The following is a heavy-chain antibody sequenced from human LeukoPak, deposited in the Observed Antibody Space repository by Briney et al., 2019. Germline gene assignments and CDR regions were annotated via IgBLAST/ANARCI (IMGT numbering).Heavy chain of an antibody. D-gene: IGHD6-13*01. Sequence: SQTLSLTCGISGDSVSSNTVAWNWIRQSPSRGLEWLGRTYYRSKWYNDYAVSVKSRITINPDTSKNQFSLQLNSVTPEDTAVYYCARGWLGSSWFFDYWGQGTLVTVSS. CDR1: GDSVSSNTVA. J-gene: IGHJ4*02. CDR3: ARGWLGSSWFFDY. V-gene: IGHV6-1*01. CDR2: TYYRSKWYN.